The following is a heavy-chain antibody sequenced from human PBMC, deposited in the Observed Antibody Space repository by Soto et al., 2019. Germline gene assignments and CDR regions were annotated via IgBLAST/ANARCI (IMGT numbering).Heavy chain of an antibody. Sequence: GGSLRLSCEASGFIFSANYMTWIRQAPGKGLGWVSYIGGTSNVIYYADSVKGRFTISRDNAKNSLYLQMNSLRAEDTAVYYCARVGLSAADFDYWGQGALVTVSS. CDR2: IGGTSNVI. J-gene: IGHJ4*02. CDR1: GFIFSANY. V-gene: IGHV3-11*04. D-gene: IGHD6-25*01. CDR3: ARVGLSAADFDY.